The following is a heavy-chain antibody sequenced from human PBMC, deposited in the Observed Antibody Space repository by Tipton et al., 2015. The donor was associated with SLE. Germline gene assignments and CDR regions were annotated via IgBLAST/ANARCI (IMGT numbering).Heavy chain of an antibody. J-gene: IGHJ6*02. CDR3: ARVTTGLYGMDV. CDR1: GGSISSSSYY. D-gene: IGHD4-17*01. Sequence: TLSLTCTVSGGSISSSSYYWSWVRQPPGKGLEWIGYIYYTGSAYYNPSLKSRVTISIDTSRNQFSLNLSSVTAADTAVYYCARVTTGLYGMDVWGQGTTVTVSS. CDR2: IYYTGSA. V-gene: IGHV4-61*01.